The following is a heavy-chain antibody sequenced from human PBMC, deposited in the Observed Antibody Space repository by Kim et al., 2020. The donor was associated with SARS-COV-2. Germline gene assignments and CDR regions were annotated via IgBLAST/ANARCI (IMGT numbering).Heavy chain of an antibody. CDR2: IYYSGST. D-gene: IGHD3-10*01. Sequence: SETLSLTCTVSGGSISSGGYYWSWIRQHPGKGLEWIGYIYYSGSTYYNPSLKSRVTISVDTSKNQFSLKLSSVTAADTAVYYCAGVRFGEFADNWFDPWGQGTLVTVSS. V-gene: IGHV4-31*03. CDR3: AGVRFGEFADNWFDP. J-gene: IGHJ5*02. CDR1: GGSISSGGYY.